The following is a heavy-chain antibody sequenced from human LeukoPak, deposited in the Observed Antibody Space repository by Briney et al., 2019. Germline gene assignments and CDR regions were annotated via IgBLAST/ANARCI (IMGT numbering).Heavy chain of an antibody. D-gene: IGHD4-17*01. CDR1: GFTFSNYW. J-gene: IGHJ4*02. V-gene: IGHV3-74*01. CDR3: AKKSATYGDYATQDY. Sequence: PGGSLRLSCAASGFTFSNYWMHWVRQAPGKGLVWVSRIYNDGSSTSYADSVKGRFTVSRDNSKNTLYLQMNSLRAEDTAVYYCAKKSATYGDYATQDYWGQGTLVTVSS. CDR2: IYNDGSST.